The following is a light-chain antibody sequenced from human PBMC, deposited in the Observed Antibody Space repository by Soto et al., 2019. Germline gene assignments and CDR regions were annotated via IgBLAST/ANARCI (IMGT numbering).Light chain of an antibody. CDR3: SSYTGSSTLVV. CDR2: DVS. Sequence: QSALTQPASVSGSPGQSITISCTGTSSDVGYYDYVSWYQQHPGKAPKLMIYDVSNRPSGVSNRFSGSKSGNTASLTISGLQAEDEADYYCSSYTGSSTLVVFGGGTQLTVL. J-gene: IGLJ2*01. V-gene: IGLV2-14*03. CDR1: SSDVGYYDY.